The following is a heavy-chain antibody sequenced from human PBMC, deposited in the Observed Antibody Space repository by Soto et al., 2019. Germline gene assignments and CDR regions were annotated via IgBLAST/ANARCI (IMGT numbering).Heavy chain of an antibody. CDR2: IYYSGST. J-gene: IGHJ6*02. Sequence: SETLSLTCTVSGGSISSYNWSWLRQPPGKGLEWIGYIYYSGSTNYNPSLKSRVTISVDTSKNQFSLKLSSVTAADTAVYYCARDTGYCSSTSCYGQVGYYGMDVWGQGTTVT. CDR1: GGSISSYN. V-gene: IGHV4-59*01. D-gene: IGHD2-2*03. CDR3: ARDTGYCSSTSCYGQVGYYGMDV.